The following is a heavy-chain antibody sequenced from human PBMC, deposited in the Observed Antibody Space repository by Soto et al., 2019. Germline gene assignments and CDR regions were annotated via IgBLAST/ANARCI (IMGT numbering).Heavy chain of an antibody. Sequence: SETLSLTCTVSGGSIRSSSYYWGWIRXXPGKXXXXXGSIYYSGSTYYNPSLKSRVTISVDTSKNQFSLKLSSVTAADTAVYYCARVSSPDPHTVGRFRAKYYFDYWGQGTLVTVSS. J-gene: IGHJ4*02. V-gene: IGHV4-39*01. CDR1: GGSIRSSSYY. CDR2: IYYSGST. D-gene: IGHD3-10*01. CDR3: ARVSSPDPHTVGRFRAKYYFDY.